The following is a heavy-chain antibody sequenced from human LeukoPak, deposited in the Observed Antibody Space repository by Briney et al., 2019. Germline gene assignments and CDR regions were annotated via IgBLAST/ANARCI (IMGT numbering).Heavy chain of an antibody. CDR3: AREEKWELLGAFDI. D-gene: IGHD1-26*01. Sequence: GGSLRLSCAASGFTFSSYSMNWVRQAPGKGLEWVSYISSSSSTIYYADSVKGRFTISGDNAKNSLYLQMNSLRAEDTAVYYCAREEKWELLGAFDIWGQGTMVTVSS. CDR1: GFTFSSYS. CDR2: ISSSSSTI. J-gene: IGHJ3*02. V-gene: IGHV3-48*04.